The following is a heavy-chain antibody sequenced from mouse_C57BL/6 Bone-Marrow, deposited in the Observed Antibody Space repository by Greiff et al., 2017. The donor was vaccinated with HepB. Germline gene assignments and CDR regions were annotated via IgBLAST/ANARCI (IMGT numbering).Heavy chain of an antibody. Sequence: QVQLKQPGAELVKPGASVKMSCKASGYTFTSYWITWVKQRPGQGLVWIGDIYPGSGSTNYNEKFKSKATLTVDTSSSTAYMQLSSLTSEDSAVYYCARSVYYGFYFDYWGQGTTLTVSS. J-gene: IGHJ2*01. D-gene: IGHD2-2*01. CDR3: ARSVYYGFYFDY. V-gene: IGHV1-55*01. CDR2: IYPGSGST. CDR1: GYTFTSYW.